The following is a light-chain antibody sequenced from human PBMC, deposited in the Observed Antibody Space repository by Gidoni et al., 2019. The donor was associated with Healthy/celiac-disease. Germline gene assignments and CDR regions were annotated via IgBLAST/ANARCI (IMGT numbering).Light chain of an antibody. CDR1: QSISSW. V-gene: IGKV1-5*03. CDR2: KAS. J-gene: IGKJ2*01. Sequence: PSTLSASVGDRVTITCRASQSISSWLAWYQQKPGKAPKLLIYKASSLESGVPSRFSGSGSGTEFTLTISSLQPDDFATYYCQQYNSYPYTFXQXTKLEIK. CDR3: QQYNSYPYT.